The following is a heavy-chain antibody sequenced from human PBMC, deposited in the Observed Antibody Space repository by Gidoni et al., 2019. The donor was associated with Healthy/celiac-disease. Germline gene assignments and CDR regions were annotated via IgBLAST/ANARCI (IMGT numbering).Heavy chain of an antibody. CDR1: GFTFSDYY. D-gene: IGHD2-2*01. Sequence: QVQLAESGGGLVKPGGSLSLSCSASGFTFSDYYMSWIRQAPGKGLDGVSYISSSGSTIYYADAVKSRFTISRDNAKNSLYLQMNSLRAEDTAVYYCARGNQLLLDYYYGMDVWGQGTTVTVSS. V-gene: IGHV3-11*01. CDR2: ISSSGSTI. J-gene: IGHJ6*02. CDR3: ARGNQLLLDYYYGMDV.